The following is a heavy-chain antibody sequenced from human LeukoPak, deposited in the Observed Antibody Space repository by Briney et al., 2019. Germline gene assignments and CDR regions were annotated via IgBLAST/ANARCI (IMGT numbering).Heavy chain of an antibody. CDR2: INPNSGGT. CDR3: ARGLKDYDSSGYYSGYYYYMDV. J-gene: IGHJ6*03. D-gene: IGHD3-22*01. V-gene: IGHV1-2*02. Sequence: GASVKVSCKASGYTFTGYYMHWVRQAPGQGLECMGWINPNSGGTNYAQKFQGRVTMTRDTSISTAYMELSRLRSDDTAVYHCARGLKDYDSSGYYSGYYYYMDVWGKGTTVTVSS. CDR1: GYTFTGYY.